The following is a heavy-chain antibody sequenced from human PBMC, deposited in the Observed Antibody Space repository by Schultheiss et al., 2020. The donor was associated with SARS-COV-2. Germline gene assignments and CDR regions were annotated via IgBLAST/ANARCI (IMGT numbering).Heavy chain of an antibody. CDR3: ARDHGYNFDY. Sequence: GSLRLSCTVSGGSISSYYWSWIRQPPGKGLEWIGYIYYSGSTNYNPSLKSRVTISLDTSKNQFSLKLSSVTAADTAVYYCARDHGYNFDYWGQGTLVTVSS. J-gene: IGHJ4*02. V-gene: IGHV4-59*01. CDR2: IYYSGST. D-gene: IGHD1-1*01. CDR1: GGSISSYY.